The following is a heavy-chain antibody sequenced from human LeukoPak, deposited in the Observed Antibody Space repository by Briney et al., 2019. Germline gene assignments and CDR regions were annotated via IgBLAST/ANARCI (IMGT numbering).Heavy chain of an antibody. Sequence: PGGSLRLSCAPSGFTFNSYAMSWVRQAPGKGLEWISTISGGADNTYYADSVKGRFTISRDNTKNTLSLQMNSLRAEDTAVYYCAKAQPPAPIEYYYCYMDVWGKGTTVTVSS. CDR1: GFTFNSYA. D-gene: IGHD2-2*02. CDR2: ISGGADNT. J-gene: IGHJ6*03. V-gene: IGHV3-23*01. CDR3: AKAQPPAPIEYYYCYMDV.